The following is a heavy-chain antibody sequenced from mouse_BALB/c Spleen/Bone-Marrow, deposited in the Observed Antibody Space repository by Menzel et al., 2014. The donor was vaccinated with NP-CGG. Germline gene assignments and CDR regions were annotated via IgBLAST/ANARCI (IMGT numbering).Heavy chain of an antibody. Sequence: QVQLKDSGAKLVRPGVPVKISCKGSGYTFTDHAMHWVKRSHAKSLEWIGLISGYYGDAIYNQKFKGKATMTVDKSSSAAYMELARLTSEDSAIYYCARSGKVRNAMDYWGQGTSVTVSS. CDR1: GYTFTDHA. CDR2: ISGYYGDA. J-gene: IGHJ4*01. CDR3: ARSGKVRNAMDY. V-gene: IGHV1S137*01. D-gene: IGHD2-14*01.